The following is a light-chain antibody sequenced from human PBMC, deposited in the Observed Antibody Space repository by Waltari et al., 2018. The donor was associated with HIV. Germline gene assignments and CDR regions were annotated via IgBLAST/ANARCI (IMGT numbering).Light chain of an antibody. V-gene: IGLV2-8*01. Sequence: QSALTQPPSASGSPGQSVTISCTGTSSDVGGYNYVSWYQQHPGKAPKLMIYEVSKRPSGVRVRFSGSKSVNTASLPVPGLQAEDEADYYCSSYAGSNNFYEVFGGGTKLTVL. CDR2: EVS. J-gene: IGLJ2*01. CDR1: SSDVGGYNY. CDR3: SSYAGSNNFYEV.